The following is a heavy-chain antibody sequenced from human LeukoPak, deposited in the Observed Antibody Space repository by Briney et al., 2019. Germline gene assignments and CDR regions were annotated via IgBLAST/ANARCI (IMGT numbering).Heavy chain of an antibody. V-gene: IGHV3-48*03. CDR3: ARGRGRYCSGGSCYRYYYYYGIDV. D-gene: IGHD2-15*01. CDR2: ISSSGSTI. Sequence: GGSLRLSCAASGFTFSSYEMNWVRQAPGKGLEWVSYISSSGSTIYYADSVKGRFTISRDNAKNSLYLQMNSLRAEDTAVYYCARGRGRYCSGGSCYRYYYYYGIDVWGKGTTVTVSS. J-gene: IGHJ6*04. CDR1: GFTFSSYE.